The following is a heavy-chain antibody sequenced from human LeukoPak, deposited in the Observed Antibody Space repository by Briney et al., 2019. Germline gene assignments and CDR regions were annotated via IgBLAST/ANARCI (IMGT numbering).Heavy chain of an antibody. CDR3: ARGEANWYDAFDI. D-gene: IGHD7-27*01. V-gene: IGHV1-2*02. CDR2: INPNSGGT. J-gene: IGHJ3*02. Sequence: ASVKVSCKASGYTFTGYYMHWVRQAPGQGLEWMGWINPNSGGTNYAQKFQGRVTMTRDASISTAYMELSRLRSDDTAVYYCARGEANWYDAFDIWGQGTMVTVSS. CDR1: GYTFTGYY.